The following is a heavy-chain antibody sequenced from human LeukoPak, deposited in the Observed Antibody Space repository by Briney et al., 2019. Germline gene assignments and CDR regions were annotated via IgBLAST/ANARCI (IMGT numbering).Heavy chain of an antibody. CDR2: IWHDGSHQ. CDR3: ARDGGSGSAYIYYDL. CDR1: GFTFRHYA. D-gene: IGHD5-12*01. V-gene: IGHV3-33*01. J-gene: IGHJ5*02. Sequence: GGSLRLSCAVSGFTFRHYAMHSVRKAPGKGLEWASSIWHDGSHQFYADSVKGRFTISRDSSRNTLYLQMNSLRDDDTALYYCARDGGSGSAYIYYDLWGQGTLVMVSS.